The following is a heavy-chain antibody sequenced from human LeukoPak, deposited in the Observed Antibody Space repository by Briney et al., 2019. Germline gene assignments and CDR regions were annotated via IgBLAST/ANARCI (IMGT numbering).Heavy chain of an antibody. V-gene: IGHV3-23*01. Sequence: GGSLRLSCATSGFPFETNAMSWVRQAPGKGLEWVATIGNTETFYADSVTGRFTISRDNSKNTVNLQMNRLRVEDTAIYYCAKDWIQFNRVFDCFDSWGQGTLITVSS. D-gene: IGHD5-18*01. J-gene: IGHJ4*02. CDR1: GFPFETNA. CDR2: IGNTET. CDR3: AKDWIQFNRVFDCFDS.